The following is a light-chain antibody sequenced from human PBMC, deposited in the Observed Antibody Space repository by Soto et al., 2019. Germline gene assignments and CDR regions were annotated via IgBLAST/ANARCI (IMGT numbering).Light chain of an antibody. J-gene: IGKJ3*01. CDR3: QPYGGSFT. CDR2: NTS. V-gene: IGKV3-20*01. CDR1: QSINSKS. Sequence: EIVLTQSPGTLSLSPGEGATVSCRVSQSINSKSLVWYQRKFGQAPRLLIYNTSSRATGISDRFSGSGSGTVFTLSISRLEPEDFTVYYCQPYGGSFTFGPGTKVDFK.